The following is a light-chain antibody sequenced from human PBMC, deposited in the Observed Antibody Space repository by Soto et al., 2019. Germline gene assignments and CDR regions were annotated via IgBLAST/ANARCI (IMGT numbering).Light chain of an antibody. CDR1: QSVSSNC. V-gene: IGKV3-20*01. CDR2: GAY. J-gene: IGKJ4*01. Sequence: VRTQCPVTLSLSPGERATLSGRGSQSVSSNCLAWYQQRPGQAPRLLLYGAYNRATGIPDRFSGSGSGTDFTLTLSRMEPEAFAVYYCQQHDNSPLTFGGGTKVDIK. CDR3: QQHDNSPLT.